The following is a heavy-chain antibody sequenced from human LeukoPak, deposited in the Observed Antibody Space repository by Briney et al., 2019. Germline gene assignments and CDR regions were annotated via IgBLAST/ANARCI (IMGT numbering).Heavy chain of an antibody. V-gene: IGHV3-21*01. CDR1: GFTFSSYS. Sequence: GGSLRLSCAASGFTFSSYSMNWVRQAPGKGLEWVSSISSSSSYIYYADSAKGRFTISRDNAKNSLYLQMNSLRAEDTAVYYCARGSGYPDDAFDIWGQGAMVTVSS. D-gene: IGHD3-3*01. CDR3: ARGSGYPDDAFDI. J-gene: IGHJ3*02. CDR2: ISSSSSYI.